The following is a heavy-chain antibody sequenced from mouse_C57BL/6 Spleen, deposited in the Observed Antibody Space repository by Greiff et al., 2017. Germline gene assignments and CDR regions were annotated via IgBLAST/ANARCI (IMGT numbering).Heavy chain of an antibody. CDR1: GYTFTEYT. V-gene: IGHV1-62-2*01. CDR2: FYPGSGSI. CDR3: ARHEKGTTVVAPGLSMDY. D-gene: IGHD1-1*01. J-gene: IGHJ4*01. Sequence: QVQLQQSGAELVKPGASVKLSCKASGYTFTEYTIHWVKQRSGQGLEWIGWFYPGSGSIKYNEKFKDKATLTADKSSSTVYMGLSRLTSEDSAVYFGARHEKGTTVVAPGLSMDYWGQGTSVTVSS.